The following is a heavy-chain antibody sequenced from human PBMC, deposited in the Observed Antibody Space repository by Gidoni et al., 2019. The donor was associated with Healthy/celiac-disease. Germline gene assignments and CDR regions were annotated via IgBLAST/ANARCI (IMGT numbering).Heavy chain of an antibody. CDR1: GGSISSSSYY. J-gene: IGHJ5*02. CDR2: IYYSGST. V-gene: IGHV4-39*01. D-gene: IGHD6-19*01. Sequence: QLQLQESGPGLVKPSETLSLTCTVSGGSISSSSYYWGWIRQPPGKGLEWIGSIYYSGSTYYNPSLKSRVTISVDTSKNQFSLKLSSVTAADTAVYYCARHSSGWYHWFDPWGQGTLVTVSS. CDR3: ARHSSGWYHWFDP.